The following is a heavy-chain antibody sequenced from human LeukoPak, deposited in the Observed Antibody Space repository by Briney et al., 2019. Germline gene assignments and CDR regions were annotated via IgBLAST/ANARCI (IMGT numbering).Heavy chain of an antibody. CDR3: AKDPRYFIVVVVAATSRYFDY. J-gene: IGHJ4*02. CDR2: IRYDGSNK. CDR1: GFTFSSYG. Sequence: PGGSLRLSCAASGFTFSSYGMHWVRQAPGKGLEWVAFIRYDGSNKYYADSVKGRFTISRDNSKNTLYLQMNSLRAEDTAVYYCAKDPRYFIVVVVAATSRYFDYWGQGNLVTVSS. D-gene: IGHD2-15*01. V-gene: IGHV3-30*02.